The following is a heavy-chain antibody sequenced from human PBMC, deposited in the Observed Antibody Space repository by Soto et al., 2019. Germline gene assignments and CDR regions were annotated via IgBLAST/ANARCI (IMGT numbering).Heavy chain of an antibody. J-gene: IGHJ6*02. CDR3: ARVGHITNYGMAV. V-gene: IGHV1-69*01. CDR2: IIPFFGTS. Sequence: QVQLVQSGAEVKKPGSSVKVSCEASGGTFSSYPINWVRQAPGQGLEWKGGIIPFFGTSNYAQKFQGRVTITADDSTSTAYIELRSLRSEDTAVYYCARVGHITNYGMAVWGQGTTVTVSS. CDR1: GGTFSSYP. D-gene: IGHD1-26*01.